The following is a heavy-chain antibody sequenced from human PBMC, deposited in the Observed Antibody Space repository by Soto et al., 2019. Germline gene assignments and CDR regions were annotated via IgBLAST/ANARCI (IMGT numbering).Heavy chain of an antibody. V-gene: IGHV4-59*08. CDR2: ISYSGST. J-gene: IGHJ2*01. CDR3: ARLGPKVITRNYWYFDL. Sequence: QVQLQESGPGLVKPSETLSLICTVSGGSIRSDYWSWIRQPPGKGLEWIGYISYSGSTNYNPSLTSRVTISIDTSKSQFSLKLSSVTAADTAVYYCARLGPKVITRNYWYFDLWGRGTLVTVSS. D-gene: IGHD4-17*01. CDR1: GGSIRSDY.